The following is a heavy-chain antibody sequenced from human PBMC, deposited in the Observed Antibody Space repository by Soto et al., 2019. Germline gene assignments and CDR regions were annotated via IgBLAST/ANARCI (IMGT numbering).Heavy chain of an antibody. Sequence: GGSLRLSCAASGFTFSSYAMSWVRQAPGKGLEWVSAISGSGGSTYYADSVKGRFTISRDNSKNTLYLQMSSLRAEDTAVYYCALVGDYVWGSYRPPGDYWGQGTLVTVSS. D-gene: IGHD3-16*02. CDR3: ALVGDYVWGSYRPPGDY. J-gene: IGHJ4*02. CDR1: GFTFSSYA. CDR2: ISGSGGST. V-gene: IGHV3-23*01.